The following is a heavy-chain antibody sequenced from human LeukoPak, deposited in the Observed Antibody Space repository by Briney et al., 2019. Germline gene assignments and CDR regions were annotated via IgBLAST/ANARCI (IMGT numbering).Heavy chain of an antibody. V-gene: IGHV5-51*01. D-gene: IGHD3-22*01. Sequence: GESLKISCKGPGYSFTSYWIGWVRQMPGKGLEWMGIIYPGDSDTRYSPSFQGQVTISADKSISTAYLQWSSLKASDTAMYYCARAGLGYYYDSSGYQIDAFDIWGQGTMVTVSS. J-gene: IGHJ3*02. CDR3: ARAGLGYYYDSSGYQIDAFDI. CDR2: IYPGDSDT. CDR1: GYSFTSYW.